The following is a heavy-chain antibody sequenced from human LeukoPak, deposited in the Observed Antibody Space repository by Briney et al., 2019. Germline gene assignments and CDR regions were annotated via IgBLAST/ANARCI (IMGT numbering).Heavy chain of an antibody. J-gene: IGHJ4*02. CDR2: IYHSGST. CDR1: GGSISSSNW. CDR3: VSPRGFSYGYFDY. D-gene: IGHD5-18*01. V-gene: IGHV4-4*02. Sequence: NASETLSLTCAVSGGSISSSNWWSWVRQPPGKGLEWIGEIYHSGSTNYNPSLKSRVTISADTSKNQFSLTLGSVSATDTAVYYCVSPRGFSYGYFDYWGQGTLVTVSS.